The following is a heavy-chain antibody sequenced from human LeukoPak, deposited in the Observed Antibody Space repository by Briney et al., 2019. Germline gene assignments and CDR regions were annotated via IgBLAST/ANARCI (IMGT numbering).Heavy chain of an antibody. CDR3: ARGPLRYRSSTSCYTTPYYYYGMDV. D-gene: IGHD2-2*02. Sequence: ASVKVSCKASGYTFTGYYMHWVRQAPGQGLEWMGWINPNSGGTNYAQKFQGRVTMTRDTSISTAYMELSRLRSDDTAVYYCARGPLRYRSSTSCYTTPYYYYGMDVWGQGTTVTVSS. CDR2: INPNSGGT. CDR1: GYTFTGYY. J-gene: IGHJ6*02. V-gene: IGHV1-2*02.